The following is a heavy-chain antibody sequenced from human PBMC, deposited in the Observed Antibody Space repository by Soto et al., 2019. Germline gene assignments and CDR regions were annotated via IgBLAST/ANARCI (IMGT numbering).Heavy chain of an antibody. CDR3: AKDYYHGSGSYYGDYYGMDV. CDR1: GFTFNNYA. V-gene: IGHV3-23*01. CDR2: ISGSGGST. J-gene: IGHJ6*02. D-gene: IGHD3-10*01. Sequence: GGSLRLSCAASGFTFNNYAMTCVLHAPLNGLEWVSAISGSGGSTYYADSVRGRFTISRDNSKNTLYLQINSLRAEDTAIYYCAKDYYHGSGSYYGDYYGMDVWGQGTTVTVSS.